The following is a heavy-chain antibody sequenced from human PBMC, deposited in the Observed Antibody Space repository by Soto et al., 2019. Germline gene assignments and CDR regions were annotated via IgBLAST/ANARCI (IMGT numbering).Heavy chain of an antibody. D-gene: IGHD3-3*01. CDR3: AGAPTYDFWLDV. CDR1: GFTFGDYG. V-gene: IGHV3-49*03. Sequence: VQLVESGGGLIQPGRSLRLSCAGSGFTFGDYGVCWFRQAPGKGLEWVSFIRSKSFGEAPQYAASVRGRFTVSRDDSKSIAYLQMNSLQTEDTAVYYCAGAPTYDFWLDVWGLGTTVIVSS. CDR2: IRSKSFGEAP. J-gene: IGHJ6*02.